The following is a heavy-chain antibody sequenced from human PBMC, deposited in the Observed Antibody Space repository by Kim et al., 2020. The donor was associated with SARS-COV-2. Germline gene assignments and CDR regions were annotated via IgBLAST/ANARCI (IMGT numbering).Heavy chain of an antibody. CDR3: ARAAGQYYYYYGMDV. Sequence: RNFRGRVTITADESTSTAYMELSSLRSEDTAVYYCARAAGQYYYYYGMDVWGQGTTVTVSS. V-gene: IGHV1-69*01. J-gene: IGHJ6*02.